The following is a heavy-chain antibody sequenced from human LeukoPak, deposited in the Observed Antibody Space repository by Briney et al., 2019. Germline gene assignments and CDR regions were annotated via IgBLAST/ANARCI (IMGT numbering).Heavy chain of an antibody. CDR3: ARARPAAAEQLDFYYYMDV. J-gene: IGHJ6*03. D-gene: IGHD6-6*01. V-gene: IGHV1-69*05. Sequence: APVKGSCKASGGTFSSYSISWVRQAPGQGLEWMGGIIPIFGTANYAQKFQGRVTITTDESTSTAYMELSSLRSEDTAVYYCARARPAAAEQLDFYYYMDVWGKGTTVTVSS. CDR1: GGTFSSYS. CDR2: IIPIFGTA.